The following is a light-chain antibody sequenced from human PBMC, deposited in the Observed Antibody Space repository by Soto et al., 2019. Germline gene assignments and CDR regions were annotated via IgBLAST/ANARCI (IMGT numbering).Light chain of an antibody. CDR3: QQYRQLPLT. J-gene: IGKJ1*01. V-gene: IGKV3D-15*01. Sequence: EIVMTQSPDTLSVSPGDRNTLSCRASQSVDNKLAWYQQRPGQPPRLLVYGASTRATGIPARFSGSGSVTEFRLIISSPQSDDSAVYYCQQYRQLPLTFGQGTTVEVK. CDR2: GAS. CDR1: QSVDNK.